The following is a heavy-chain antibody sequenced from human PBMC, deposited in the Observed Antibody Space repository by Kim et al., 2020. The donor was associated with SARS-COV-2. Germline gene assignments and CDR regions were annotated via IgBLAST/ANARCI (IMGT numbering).Heavy chain of an antibody. V-gene: IGHV3-49*04. J-gene: IGHJ4*02. Sequence: GGSLRLSCTASGFTFGDYAMSWVRQAPGKGLEWVGFIRSKAYGGTTEYAASVKGRFTISRDDSKSIAYLQMNSLKTEDTAVYYCTRVRTHDYGDQAFDYWGQGTLVTVSS. CDR2: IRSKAYGGTT. CDR1: GFTFGDYA. D-gene: IGHD4-17*01. CDR3: TRVRTHDYGDQAFDY.